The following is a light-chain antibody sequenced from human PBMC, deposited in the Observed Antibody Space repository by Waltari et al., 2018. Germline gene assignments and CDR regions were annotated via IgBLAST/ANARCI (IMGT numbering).Light chain of an antibody. Sequence: SVLTPPPSLSAAPGQKVPISCSGHRFNIGNNYVSWYQQVPGTVPKLLIYENKRRPSGIPDRFSASKSGTSATLDITGLQPGDEADYYCGTWDTRLRAGVFGGGTSLTV. CDR2: ENK. V-gene: IGLV1-51*01. J-gene: IGLJ3*02. CDR3: GTWDTRLRAGV. CDR1: RFNIGNNY.